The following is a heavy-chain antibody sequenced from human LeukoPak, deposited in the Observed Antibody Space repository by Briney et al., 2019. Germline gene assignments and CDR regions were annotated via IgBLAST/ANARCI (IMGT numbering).Heavy chain of an antibody. CDR2: IYYSGST. CDR1: TFSTYW. J-gene: IGHJ3*01. V-gene: IGHV4-39*01. Sequence: TFSTYWMSWVRQPPGKGLEWIGSIYYSGSTDYNPSLKSRVTISVDTSKNQFSLKVTSVTAADTAVYYCARGGVVSSDAFDVWGQGTMVTLSS. CDR3: ARGGVVSSDAFDV. D-gene: IGHD2-15*01.